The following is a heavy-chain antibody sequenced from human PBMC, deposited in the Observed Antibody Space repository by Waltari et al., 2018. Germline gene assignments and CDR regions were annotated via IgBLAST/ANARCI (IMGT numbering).Heavy chain of an antibody. CDR1: GGSISSSSYY. CDR3: ARPHYYGSGSLLWFDP. Sequence: QLQLQESGPGLVKPSETLSLTCTVSGGSISSSSYYWGWIRQPPGKGLEWIGSIYYSGSTYYNPSLKSRVTISVDTSKNQFSLKLSSVTAADTAVYYCARPHYYGSGSLLWFDPWGQGTLVTVSS. D-gene: IGHD3-10*01. J-gene: IGHJ5*02. CDR2: IYYSGST. V-gene: IGHV4-39*01.